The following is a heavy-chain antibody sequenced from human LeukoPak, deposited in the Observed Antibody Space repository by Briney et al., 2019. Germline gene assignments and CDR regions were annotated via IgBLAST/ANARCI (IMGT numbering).Heavy chain of an antibody. CDR2: IYHSGST. CDR1: GYSISSGYY. Sequence: PSETLSLTCAVSGYSISSGYYWGWIRQPPGKGLEWIGSIYHSGSTYYNPSLKSRATISVDTSKNQFSLKLSSVTAADTAVYYFARFLGTFHMDVGGKGTRVTVP. J-gene: IGHJ6*03. V-gene: IGHV4-38-2*01. CDR3: ARFLGTFHMDV. D-gene: IGHD3-16*01.